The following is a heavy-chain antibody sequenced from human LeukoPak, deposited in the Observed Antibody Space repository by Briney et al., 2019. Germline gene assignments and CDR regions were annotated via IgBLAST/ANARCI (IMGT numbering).Heavy chain of an antibody. J-gene: IGHJ4*02. D-gene: IGHD4-23*01. CDR2: ISYDGSNK. CDR3: ARDRGTVADY. CDR1: GFTFSSYA. Sequence: GRSLRLSRAASGFTFSSYAMHWVRQAPGKGLEWVAVISYDGSNKYYADSVKGRFTISRGNSKNTLYLQMNSLRAEDTAVYYCARDRGTVADYWGQGTLVTVSS. V-gene: IGHV3-30-3*01.